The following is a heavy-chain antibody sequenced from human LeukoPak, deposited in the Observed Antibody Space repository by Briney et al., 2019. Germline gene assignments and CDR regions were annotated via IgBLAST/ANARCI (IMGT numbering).Heavy chain of an antibody. Sequence: SETLSLTCTVSGGSISSGADYWSWIRQHPGKGLEWIGYISYSGSTYYNPSLKTRLTISVDTSKNQFSLKLSSVTAADTAVYYCARLPGYYYGSGSFEQYYYYGMDVWGQGTTVTVSS. D-gene: IGHD3-10*01. CDR1: GGSISSGADY. J-gene: IGHJ6*02. V-gene: IGHV4-31*03. CDR2: ISYSGST. CDR3: ARLPGYYYGSGSFEQYYYYGMDV.